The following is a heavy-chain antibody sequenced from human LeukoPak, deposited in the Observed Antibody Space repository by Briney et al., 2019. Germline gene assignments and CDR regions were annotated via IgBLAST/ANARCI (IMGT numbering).Heavy chain of an antibody. D-gene: IGHD3-22*01. J-gene: IGHJ4*02. V-gene: IGHV3-33*01. CDR2: IWYDGSNI. CDR1: GFTFSTYG. Sequence: GGSLRLSCAASGFTFSTYGIHWVRQAPGKGLEWLAVIWYDGSNIYYADSLKGRFAISRDNSRNTLYLLLNSLRAEDTAVYYCARALDNYDISSFSALDYWGQGTLVTVSS. CDR3: ARALDNYDISSFSALDY.